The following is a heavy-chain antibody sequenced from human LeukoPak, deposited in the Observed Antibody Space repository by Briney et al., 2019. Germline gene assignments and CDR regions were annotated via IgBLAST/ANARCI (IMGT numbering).Heavy chain of an antibody. CDR3: ARVRWLHGYFDY. CDR1: GYTFTGYY. Sequence: ASVKVSCKASGYTFTGYYMHWVRLAPGQGLEWMGWINPNSGGTNYAQKFQGRVTMTRDTSISTAYMELSRLRSDDTAVYYCARVRWLHGYFDYWGQGTLVTVSS. D-gene: IGHD5-24*01. J-gene: IGHJ4*02. CDR2: INPNSGGT. V-gene: IGHV1-2*02.